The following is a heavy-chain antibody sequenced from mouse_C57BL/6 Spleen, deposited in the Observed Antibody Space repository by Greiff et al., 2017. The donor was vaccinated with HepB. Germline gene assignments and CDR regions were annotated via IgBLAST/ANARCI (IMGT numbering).Heavy chain of an antibody. CDR3: ARWAWDYFDY. CDR2: IHPNSGST. J-gene: IGHJ2*01. V-gene: IGHV1-64*01. Sequence: QVQLKQSGAELVKPGASVKLSCKASGYTFTSYWMHWVKQRPGQGLEWIGMIHPNSGSTNYNEKFKSKATLTVDKSSSTAYMQLSSLTSEDSAVYYCARWAWDYFDYWGQGTTLTVSS. CDR1: GYTFTSYW. D-gene: IGHD4-1*01.